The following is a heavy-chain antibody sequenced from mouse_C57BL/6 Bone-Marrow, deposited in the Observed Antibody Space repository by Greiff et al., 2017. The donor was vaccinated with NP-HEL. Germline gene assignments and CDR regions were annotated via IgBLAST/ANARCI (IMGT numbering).Heavy chain of an antibody. J-gene: IGHJ3*01. CDR3: ARDPHYLRAWFAY. Sequence: QVQLQPPGAELVPPGASVPMSFTSSVYPFPRYWLTWVTPRPGPGLEWIGDIYPGSGSTNYNEKFKSKATLTVDTSSSTAYMQLSSLTSEDSAVYYCARDPHYLRAWFAYWGQGTLVTVSA. CDR1: VYPFPRYW. CDR2: IYPGSGST. V-gene: IGHV1-55*01. D-gene: IGHD1-2*01.